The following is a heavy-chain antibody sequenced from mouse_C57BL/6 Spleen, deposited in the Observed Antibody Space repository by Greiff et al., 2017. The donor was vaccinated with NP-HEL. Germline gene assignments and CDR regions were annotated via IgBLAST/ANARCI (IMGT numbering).Heavy chain of an antibody. J-gene: IGHJ4*01. CDR1: GFNIKDDY. D-gene: IGHD2-3*01. CDR3: TTLVTAKDYYYYAMDY. CDR2: IDPENGDT. V-gene: IGHV14-4*01. Sequence: EVQLQQSGAELVRPGASVKLSCTASGFNIKDDYMHWVKQRPEQGLEWIGWIDPENGDTEYDSKFQGQATITTDTSSNTAYLHLSSLTSVDTAVYYCTTLVTAKDYYYYAMDYWGQGTSVTVSS.